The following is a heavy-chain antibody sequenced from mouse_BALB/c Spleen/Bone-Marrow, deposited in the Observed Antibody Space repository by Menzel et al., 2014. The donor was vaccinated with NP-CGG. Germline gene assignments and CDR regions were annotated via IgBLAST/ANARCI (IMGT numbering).Heavy chain of an antibody. CDR1: GYTFTSYW. CDR2: IYPGDGDA. CDR3: ARNYYYASSWSAMDY. D-gene: IGHD1-1*01. J-gene: IGHJ4*01. Sequence: QVQLQQSGAELARPGASVKLSCKASGYTFTSYWMQWVKQRPGQGLEWIGTIYPGDGDARYTQKFKGKATLTADKSSSTAYMQLSSLASEDSAVYYCARNYYYASSWSAMDYWGQGTSVTVSP. V-gene: IGHV1-87*01.